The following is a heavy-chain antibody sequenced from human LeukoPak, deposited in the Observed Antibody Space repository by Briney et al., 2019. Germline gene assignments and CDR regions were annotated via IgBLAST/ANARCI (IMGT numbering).Heavy chain of an antibody. D-gene: IGHD3-22*01. CDR3: ATESRYTDSSGLHLNFYHYMDV. CDR1: GFTLTQLS. Sequence: ASVKVSCKVSGFTLTQLSMHWVRQAPEKGLEWMGGFDPHDGQAIYAQKFQDRVTMTEDTSTDTAYMELSSLRSEDTAVYYCATESRYTDSSGLHLNFYHYMDVWGKGTPVTVSS. CDR2: FDPHDGQA. V-gene: IGHV1-24*01. J-gene: IGHJ6*03.